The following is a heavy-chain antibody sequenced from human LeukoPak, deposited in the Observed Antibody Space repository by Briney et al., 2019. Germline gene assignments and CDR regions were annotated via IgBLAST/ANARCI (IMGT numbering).Heavy chain of an antibody. Sequence: PTGGSLRLSCIASGFTFSNNWMSWVRQSPGKGLEWVANIKQDGSEKNYLGSLKGRSTISIDNAKNSLYLQMNSLGAEDTAVYYCTRDFRWTGGYFDYWGQGTLVTVSS. CDR1: GFTFSNNW. J-gene: IGHJ4*02. CDR3: TRDFRWTGGYFDY. V-gene: IGHV3-7*01. D-gene: IGHD1-14*01. CDR2: IKQDGSEK.